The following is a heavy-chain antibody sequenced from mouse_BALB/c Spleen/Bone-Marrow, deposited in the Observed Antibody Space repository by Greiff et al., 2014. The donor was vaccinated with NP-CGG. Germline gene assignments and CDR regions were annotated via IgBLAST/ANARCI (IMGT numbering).Heavy chain of an antibody. V-gene: IGHV1-7*01. J-gene: IGHJ3*01. CDR1: GHTFTTYW. CDR3: AGYWDTY. Sequence: QVQLQQSGPELAKPGASVQMSCKASGHTFTTYWMHWVKRRPGQGLEWIGYIDPRTGYTEYNQKFKDKATLTADKSSNTAYMQLRSLTSEDSAVYYCAGYWDTYWGQGTQVTVSA. CDR2: IDPRTGYT. D-gene: IGHD4-1*01.